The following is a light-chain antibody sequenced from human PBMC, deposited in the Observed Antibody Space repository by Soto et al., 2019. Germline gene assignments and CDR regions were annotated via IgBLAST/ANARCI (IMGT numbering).Light chain of an antibody. Sequence: DIQMTQSPSSLSASVGDRVTITCRASQSISSYLNWYQQKPGKAPKLLIYAASSLQIGVPSRFSGSGSGTDFTLTIRSLQPEDFGTYYCQQSYSTPPWTFGQGTKVEIK. J-gene: IGKJ1*01. CDR1: QSISSY. CDR2: AAS. CDR3: QQSYSTPPWT. V-gene: IGKV1-39*01.